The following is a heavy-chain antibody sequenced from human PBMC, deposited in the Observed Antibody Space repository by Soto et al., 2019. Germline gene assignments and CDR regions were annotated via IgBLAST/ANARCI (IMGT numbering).Heavy chain of an antibody. CDR1: GFTFGDYA. D-gene: IGHD6-13*01. V-gene: IGHV3-49*03. Sequence: GGSLRLSCTASGFTFGDYAMSWFRQAPGKGLEWVGFIRSKAYGGTTEYAASVKGRFTISRDDSKSIAYLQMNSLKTEDTAVYYCTRALVGIAAAGTAYYYYGMDVWGQGTTVTVSS. J-gene: IGHJ6*02. CDR3: TRALVGIAAAGTAYYYYGMDV. CDR2: IRSKAYGGTT.